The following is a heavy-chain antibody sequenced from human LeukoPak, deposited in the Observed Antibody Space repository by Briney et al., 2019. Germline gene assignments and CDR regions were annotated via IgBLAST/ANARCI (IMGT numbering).Heavy chain of an antibody. CDR2: IKQDGSEK. Sequence: AGGSLRLSCAASGFTFSSYWMSWVRQAPGKGLEWVANIKQDGSEKYYVDSVKGRFTISRDNAKNSLYLQMNSLRAEDTAGYYRATYVDTAKVRDYWGQGTLVTVSS. D-gene: IGHD5-18*01. CDR1: GFTFSSYW. V-gene: IGHV3-7*01. J-gene: IGHJ4*02. CDR3: ATYVDTAKVRDY.